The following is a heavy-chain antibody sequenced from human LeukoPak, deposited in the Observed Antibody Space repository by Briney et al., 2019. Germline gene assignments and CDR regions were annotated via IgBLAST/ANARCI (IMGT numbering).Heavy chain of an antibody. CDR2: ISSSTTYT. V-gene: IGHV3-11*03. CDR1: GFTFSDYY. Sequence: PGGSLRLSCAASGFTFSDYYMTWIRQAPGKGLEWVSYISSSTTYTNYADSVKGRFTISRDNAKNSLYLQMNSLRAEDTAVYYCATSPRGSAYWGQEPWSPSPQ. D-gene: IGHD1-1*01. J-gene: IGHJ4*01. CDR3: ATSPRGSAY.